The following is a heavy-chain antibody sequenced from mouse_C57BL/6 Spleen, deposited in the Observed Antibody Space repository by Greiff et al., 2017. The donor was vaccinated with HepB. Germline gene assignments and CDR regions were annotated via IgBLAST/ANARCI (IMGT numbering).Heavy chain of an antibody. D-gene: IGHD3-2*02. CDR1: GYTFTSYW. CDR2: IHPNSGST. CDR3: ARSETAQATDYAMDY. J-gene: IGHJ4*01. V-gene: IGHV1-64*01. Sequence: VQLQQPGAELVKPGASVKLSCKASGYTFTSYWMHWVKQRPGQGLEWIGMIHPNSGSTNYNEKFKSKATLTVDKSSSTAYMRLSSLTSEDSAVYYCARSETAQATDYAMDYWGQGTSVTVSS.